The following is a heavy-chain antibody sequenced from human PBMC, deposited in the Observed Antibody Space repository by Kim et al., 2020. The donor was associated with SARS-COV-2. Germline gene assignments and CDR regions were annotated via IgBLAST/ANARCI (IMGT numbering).Heavy chain of an antibody. J-gene: IGHJ4*02. V-gene: IGHV4-39*01. CDR3: ARHLGDYLSPMTS. CDR1: GGSISSSSYY. CDR2: MYYSGSS. Sequence: PETLSLTCTVSGGSISSSSYYWGWIRQPPGKGLEWIGNMYYSGSSYYNPSLKSRVTISVDTSKNQFSLKLSSVTAADTAVYYCARHLGDYLSPMTSWGQGTLVTVSS. D-gene: IGHD4-17*01.